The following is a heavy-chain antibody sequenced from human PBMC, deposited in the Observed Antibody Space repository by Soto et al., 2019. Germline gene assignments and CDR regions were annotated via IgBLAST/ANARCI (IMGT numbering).Heavy chain of an antibody. Sequence: PSETLSLTCTVSGAPINSDYWSWIRQSPGKGLEWIGYIYHIGSTDYNPSLKSRVTISIDKSKNQFSLNLRSVTAADTAVYFCARFTYKSGFNWLDPWGQGTLVTVSS. CDR1: GAPINSDY. D-gene: IGHD5-12*01. CDR3: ARFTYKSGFNWLDP. V-gene: IGHV4-59*01. CDR2: IYHIGST. J-gene: IGHJ5*02.